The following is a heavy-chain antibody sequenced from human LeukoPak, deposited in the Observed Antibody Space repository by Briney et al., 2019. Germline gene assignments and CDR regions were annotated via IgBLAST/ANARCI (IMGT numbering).Heavy chain of an antibody. V-gene: IGHV1-18*01. CDR2: ISAYNGNT. Sequence: ASVKVSCKASGYTFTSYGISWVRQAPGQGLEWMGWISAYNGNTNYAQTLQGRVTMTTDTSTGTASMELRSLSADDSAVYYCAMFNSGGWYAPLGYWGQGTLVTVSS. CDR3: AMFNSGGWYAPLGY. CDR1: GYTFTSYG. D-gene: IGHD6-19*01. J-gene: IGHJ4*02.